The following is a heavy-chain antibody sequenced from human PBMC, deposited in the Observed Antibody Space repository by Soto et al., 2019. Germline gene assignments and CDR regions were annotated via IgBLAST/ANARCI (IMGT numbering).Heavy chain of an antibody. CDR2: INADNGNT. D-gene: IGHD4-4*01. V-gene: IGHV1-3*01. CDR1: GYTFTSYS. Sequence: SVKVSCKASGYTFTSYSMHWVRQAPGQRLEWMGWINADNGNTEYSQKFQGRVTITRDTSANTAYMELSSLRSEDTAVFYCARDSTTPSWYFDLWGRGTLVTVSS. J-gene: IGHJ2*01. CDR3: ARDSTTPSWYFDL.